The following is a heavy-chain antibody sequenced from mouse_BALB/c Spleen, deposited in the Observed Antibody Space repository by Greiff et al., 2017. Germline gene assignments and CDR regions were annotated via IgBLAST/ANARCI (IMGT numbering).Heavy chain of an antibody. V-gene: IGHV1-7*01. J-gene: IGHJ1*01. CDR1: GYTFTSYW. CDR2: INPSTGYT. Sequence: VQLQQSGAELAKPGASVKMSCKASGYTFTSYWMHWVKQRPGQGLEWIGYINPSTGYTEYNQKFKDKATLTADKSSSTAYMQLSSLTSEDSAVYYCARERDCYGRLWYFDVWGAGTTVTVSS. CDR3: ARERDCYGRLWYFDV. D-gene: IGHD1-1*01.